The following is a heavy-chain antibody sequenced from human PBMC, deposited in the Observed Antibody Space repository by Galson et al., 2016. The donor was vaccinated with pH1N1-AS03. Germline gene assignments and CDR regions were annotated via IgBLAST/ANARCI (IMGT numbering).Heavy chain of an antibody. J-gene: IGHJ4*02. D-gene: IGHD6-13*01. CDR3: ARGPVSYSNYWFPPPDY. Sequence: SLRLSCAASGFTFSSYAMYWVRQAPGKGLEYVSAISGNGVSTYYANSVKGRFTISRDNSKNTLYLQMGSLRAEDMAVYYCARGPVSYSNYWFPPPDYWGQGTLLTVSS. CDR1: GFTFSSYA. CDR2: ISGNGVST. V-gene: IGHV3-64*01.